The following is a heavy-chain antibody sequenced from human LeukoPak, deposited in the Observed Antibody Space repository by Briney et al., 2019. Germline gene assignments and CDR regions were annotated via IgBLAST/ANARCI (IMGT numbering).Heavy chain of an antibody. CDR2: IYSGGST. CDR1: GFTVSSNY. J-gene: IGHJ4*02. CDR3: ARDLIGVPGGIDY. V-gene: IGHV3-66*01. Sequence: GGSLRLSCAASGFTVSSNYMTWVRQAPGKGLEWVSVIYSGGSTYYADSVKGRFTISRDNSKNTLYLQMNSLRAEDTAVYYCARDLIGVPGGIDYWGQGTLVTVSS. D-gene: IGHD2-21*01.